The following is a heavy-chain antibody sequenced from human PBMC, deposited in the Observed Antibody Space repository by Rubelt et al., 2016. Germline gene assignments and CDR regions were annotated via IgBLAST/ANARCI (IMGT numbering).Heavy chain of an antibody. D-gene: IGHD6-13*01. CDR3: ARAAAAFRGMDV. CDR1: GDSVSSNSAA. V-gene: IGHV6-1*01. Sequence: QVQLQQSGPGLVKPSQNLSLTCAISGDSVSSNSAAWNWIRQSPSRGLEWLGRTYYVSKWYNDYAVSEKRRRTILPDTVKHRVSRRLNSGTPVDRDVYYGARAAAAFRGMDVWGQGSTVTVSS. J-gene: IGHJ6*02. CDR2: TYYVSKWYN.